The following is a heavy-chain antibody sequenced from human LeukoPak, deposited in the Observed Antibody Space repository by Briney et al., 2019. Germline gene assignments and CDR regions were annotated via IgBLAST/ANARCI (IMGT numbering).Heavy chain of an antibody. V-gene: IGHV3-23*01. CDR3: AKVLQLDGGNTFDY. D-gene: IGHD4-23*01. CDR1: GFTFSSYA. Sequence: GGSLRLSCAASGFTFSSYAMSWVRQAPGKGLEWVSAISGSGGSTYCADSVKGRFTISRDNSKNTLYLQMNSLRAEDTAVYYCAKVLQLDGGNTFDYWGQGTLVTVSS. CDR2: ISGSGGST. J-gene: IGHJ4*02.